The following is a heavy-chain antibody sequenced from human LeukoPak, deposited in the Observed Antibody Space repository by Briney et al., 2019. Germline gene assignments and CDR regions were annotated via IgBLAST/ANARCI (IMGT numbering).Heavy chain of an antibody. V-gene: IGHV3-48*01. CDR2: ISSSSSII. Sequence: GGSLRLSCAASGFTFSSFSMNWVRQAPGKGLEWVSYISSSSSIIYYADSVKGRFTISRDNAKNSLYLQMNSLRAEDTAVYYCARDYDFWSGYYTGIFDYWGQGTLVTVSS. CDR3: ARDYDFWSGYYTGIFDY. D-gene: IGHD3-3*01. J-gene: IGHJ4*02. CDR1: GFTFSSFS.